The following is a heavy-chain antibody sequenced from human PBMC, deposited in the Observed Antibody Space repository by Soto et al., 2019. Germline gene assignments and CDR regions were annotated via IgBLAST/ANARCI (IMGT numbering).Heavy chain of an antibody. J-gene: IGHJ4*02. CDR3: ARGRGYSGYDWNDY. CDR2: MNPNSGNT. V-gene: IGHV1-8*01. D-gene: IGHD5-12*01. CDR1: GYTFTSYD. Sequence: ASVKVSCKASGYTFTSYDINWVRQATGQGLEWMGWMNPNSGNTGYAQKFQGRVTMIRNTSISTAYMELSSLRSEDTAVYYCARGRGYSGYDWNDYWGQGTLVTVSS.